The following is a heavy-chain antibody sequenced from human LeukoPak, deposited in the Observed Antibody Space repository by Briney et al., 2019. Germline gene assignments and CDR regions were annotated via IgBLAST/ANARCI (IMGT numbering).Heavy chain of an antibody. CDR2: IYSGGST. CDR3: ASRSGYSLFDY. D-gene: IGHD3-22*01. J-gene: IGHJ4*02. V-gene: IGHV3-53*01. CDR1: GFTFSSYE. Sequence: GGSLRLSCAASGFTFSSYEVNWVRQAPGKGLEWVSVIYSGGSTYYADSVKGRFTISRDNSKNTLYLQMNSLRAEDTAVYYCASRSGYSLFDYWGQGTLVTVSS.